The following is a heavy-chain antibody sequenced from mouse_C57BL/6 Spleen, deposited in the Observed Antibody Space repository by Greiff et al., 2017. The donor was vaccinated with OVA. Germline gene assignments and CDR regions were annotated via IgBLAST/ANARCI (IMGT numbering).Heavy chain of an antibody. J-gene: IGHJ2*01. CDR2: ISSGGDYI. Sequence: EVQLQESGEGLVKPGGSLKLSCAASGFTFSSYAMSWVRQTPEKRLEWVAYISSGGDYIYYADTVKGRFTISRDNARNTLYLQMSSLKSEDTAMYYCTRDGNPYYFDYWGQGTTLTVSS. CDR3: TRDGNPYYFDY. V-gene: IGHV5-9-1*02. D-gene: IGHD2-1*01. CDR1: GFTFSSYA.